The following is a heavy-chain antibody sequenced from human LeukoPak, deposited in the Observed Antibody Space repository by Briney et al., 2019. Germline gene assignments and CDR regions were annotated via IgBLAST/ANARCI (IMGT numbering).Heavy chain of an antibody. J-gene: IGHJ4*02. D-gene: IGHD3-10*01. CDR3: ATYGSGSFFDY. CDR2: ISSSGSTI. Sequence: PGGSLRLSCAASGFTFSSYEMNWVRQAPGKGLEWVSYISSSGSTIYYADSVKGRFTISRDNAKNSLYLQMNSLRAEDTAAYYCATYGSGSFFDYWGQGTLVTVSS. V-gene: IGHV3-48*03. CDR1: GFTFSSYE.